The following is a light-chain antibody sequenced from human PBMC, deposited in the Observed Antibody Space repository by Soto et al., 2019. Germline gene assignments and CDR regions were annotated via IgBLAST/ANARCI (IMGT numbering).Light chain of an antibody. CDR3: QQRSNW. V-gene: IGKV3-11*01. J-gene: IGKJ1*01. CDR1: QSVSSY. Sequence: EVVLTQSPATLALSPGEGATLSCRASQSVSSYLAWYQQKPGQAPRLLIYDASNRATGIPARFSGSGSGTDFTLTISSLEPEDFAVYYCQQRSNWFGQGTKVDIK. CDR2: DAS.